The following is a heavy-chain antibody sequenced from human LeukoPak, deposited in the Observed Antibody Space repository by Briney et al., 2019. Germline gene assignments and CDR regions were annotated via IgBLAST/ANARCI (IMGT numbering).Heavy chain of an antibody. V-gene: IGHV1-69*13. Sequence: SVKVSCKASGGTFISYTISWVRQAPGQGLEWMGGIIPIVGTANYAQKFQGRVTITADESTSTAYMELSSLRSEDTAVYYCASNLLYCSSTSCYFDYWGQGTLVTVSS. CDR2: IIPIVGTA. D-gene: IGHD2-2*01. CDR1: GGTFISYT. CDR3: ASNLLYCSSTSCYFDY. J-gene: IGHJ4*02.